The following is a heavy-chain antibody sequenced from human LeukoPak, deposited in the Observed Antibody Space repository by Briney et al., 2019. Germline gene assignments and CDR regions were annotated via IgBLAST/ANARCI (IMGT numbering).Heavy chain of an antibody. D-gene: IGHD2-15*01. Sequence: SQTLSLTCTVSGGSISSGSYYWSWIRQPAGKGLEWIGRIYTSGSTNYNPSLKGRVTISVDTSKNQFSLKLSSVTAADTAVYYCARARISYCSGGSCYYYFDYGGQGTLVTVSS. CDR1: GGSISSGSYY. CDR2: IYTSGST. V-gene: IGHV4-61*02. J-gene: IGHJ4*02. CDR3: ARARISYCSGGSCYYYFDY.